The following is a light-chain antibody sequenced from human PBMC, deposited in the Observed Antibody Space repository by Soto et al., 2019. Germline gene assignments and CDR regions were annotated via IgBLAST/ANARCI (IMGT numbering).Light chain of an antibody. CDR2: DVT. CDR3: CSYAGIYSYV. CDR1: SNNVGGYNY. V-gene: IGLV2-11*01. J-gene: IGLJ1*01. Sequence: QSVLTQPRSVSGSPGQSVTISCTGASNNVGGYNYVSWYQHHPGKVPQLIIYDVTKRPSGVPDRFSGSKSGNTASLTISGLQAEDEADYYCCSYAGIYSYVFGSGTKLTVL.